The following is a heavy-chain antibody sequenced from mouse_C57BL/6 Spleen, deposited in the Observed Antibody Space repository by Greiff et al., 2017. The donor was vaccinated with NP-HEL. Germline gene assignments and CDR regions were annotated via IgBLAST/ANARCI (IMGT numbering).Heavy chain of an antibody. D-gene: IGHD2-4*01. Sequence: VQLKQPGTELVKPGASVKLSCKASGYTFTSYWMHWVKPRPGQGLEWIGNINPSNGGTNYNEKFKSKATLTVDKSSSTAYMQLSSLTSEDSAVYYCARSYDYGFYYYAMDDWGQGTSVTVSS. J-gene: IGHJ4*01. V-gene: IGHV1-53*01. CDR2: INPSNGGT. CDR3: ARSYDYGFYYYAMDD. CDR1: GYTFTSYW.